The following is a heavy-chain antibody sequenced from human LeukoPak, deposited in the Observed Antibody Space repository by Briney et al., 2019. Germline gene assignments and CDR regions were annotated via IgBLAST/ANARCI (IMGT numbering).Heavy chain of an antibody. CDR3: ARDGYYDFWSGYSSGDYYYYMDV. CDR1: GGTFSSYA. V-gene: IGHV1-69*06. D-gene: IGHD3-3*01. CDR2: IIPIFGTA. J-gene: IGHJ6*03. Sequence: SVKVSCKASGGTFSSYAISWVRQAPGQGLEWMGGIIPIFGTANYAQKFQGRVTITADKSTSTAYMELSSLRSEDTAVYYCARDGYYDFWSGYSSGDYYYYMDVWGKGTTVTVSS.